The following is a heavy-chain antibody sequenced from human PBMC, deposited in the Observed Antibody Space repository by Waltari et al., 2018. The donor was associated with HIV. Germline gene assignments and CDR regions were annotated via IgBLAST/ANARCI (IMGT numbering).Heavy chain of an antibody. CDR1: GDSISSGSYS. CDR2: MYVSGNT. CDR3: ARATWAKTKAGWDRYFDK. J-gene: IGHJ4*02. V-gene: IGHV4-61*02. D-gene: IGHD3-9*01. Sequence: QVQLQESGPRLVKPSETLSLSRTVSGDSISSGSYSGRWIRQPAGGGLEWVGRMYVSGNTNYSPSLKSRVTMSVDTSTNKFSLRMTSVTASDTAIYYCARATWAKTKAGWDRYFDKWGPGILVTVS.